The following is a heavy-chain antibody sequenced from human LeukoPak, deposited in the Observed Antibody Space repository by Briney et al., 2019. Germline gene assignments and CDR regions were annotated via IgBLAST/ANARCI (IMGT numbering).Heavy chain of an antibody. J-gene: IGHJ3*02. V-gene: IGHV3-23*01. Sequence: GGSLRLSCAASGFTFSSYAMSWVRQAPGKGLEWVSAISGSGGGTYYADSVKGRFTISRDNSKNTLYLQMNSLRAEDTAVYYCAAMVRGVNAFDIWGQATMVTVSS. CDR3: AAMVRGVNAFDI. CDR2: ISGSGGGT. CDR1: GFTFSSYA. D-gene: IGHD3-10*01.